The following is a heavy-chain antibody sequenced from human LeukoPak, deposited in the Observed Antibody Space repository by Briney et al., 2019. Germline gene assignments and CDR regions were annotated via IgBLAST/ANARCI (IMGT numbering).Heavy chain of an antibody. D-gene: IGHD6-19*01. CDR2: TYYRSKWYN. Sequence: SQTPSLTCGISGDSVSSNTAAWNWIRQFPSRGLEWLGRTYYRSKWYNNYAASVKSRITINSDSSKNQVSLQLNSVTPEDTAMYYCARENSRGRFDYWGQGTLVTVSS. J-gene: IGHJ4*02. CDR1: GDSVSSNTAA. V-gene: IGHV6-1*01. CDR3: ARENSRGRFDY.